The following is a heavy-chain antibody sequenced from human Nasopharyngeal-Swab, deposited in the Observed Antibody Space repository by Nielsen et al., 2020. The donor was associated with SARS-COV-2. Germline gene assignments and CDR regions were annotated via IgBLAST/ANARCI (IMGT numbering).Heavy chain of an antibody. D-gene: IGHD3/OR15-3a*01. CDR1: GYTFSRND. CDR2: MNPKSGDV. V-gene: IGHV1-8*01. Sequence: ASVKVSCKSSGYTFSRNDNNWVRQATGQGLEWMGWMNPKSGDVGYAQKFQGRVTMTRNTSTTTAYMELSSLRHEDTAVYYCARGAFGLGHSWFDPWGQGTLVTVSS. CDR3: ARGAFGLGHSWFDP. J-gene: IGHJ5*02.